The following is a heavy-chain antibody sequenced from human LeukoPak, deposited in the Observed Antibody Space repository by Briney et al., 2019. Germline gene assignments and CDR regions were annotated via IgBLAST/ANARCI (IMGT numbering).Heavy chain of an antibody. CDR2: ISSSSSYI. Sequence: GGSLRLSCAASGFTFSSYSMNWVRQAPGKGLEWVSSISSSSSYIYYADSVKGRFTISRDNAKNSLYLQMNSLRAEDTAVYYCARKNLRGSNGIDYWGQGTLVTVSS. V-gene: IGHV3-21*01. D-gene: IGHD6-13*01. CDR1: GFTFSSYS. J-gene: IGHJ4*02. CDR3: ARKNLRGSNGIDY.